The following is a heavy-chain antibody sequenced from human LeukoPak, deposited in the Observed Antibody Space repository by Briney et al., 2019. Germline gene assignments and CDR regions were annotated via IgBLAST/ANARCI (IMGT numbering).Heavy chain of an antibody. V-gene: IGHV3-53*01. J-gene: IGHJ4*02. CDR2: IYSGGST. CDR1: GFTFSSYS. Sequence: PGGSLRLSCAASGFTFSSYSMNWVRQAPGKGLEWVSVIYSGGSTYYADSVKGRFTISRDNSKNTLYLQMNSLRAEDTAVYYCARMTWTYFDYWGQGTLVTVSS. CDR3: ARMTWTYFDY. D-gene: IGHD1-1*01.